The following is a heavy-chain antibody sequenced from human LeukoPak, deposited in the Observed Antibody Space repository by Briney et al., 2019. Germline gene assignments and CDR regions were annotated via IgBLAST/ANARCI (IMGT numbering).Heavy chain of an antibody. CDR3: ARDGIQYGDAFDI. D-gene: IGHD5-18*01. CDR2: IYYSGST. J-gene: IGHJ3*02. V-gene: IGHV4-59*01. CDR1: GGSISSYY. Sequence: SETLSLTCTVSGGSISSYYWSWIRQPPGKGLEWIGYIYYSGSTNYNPSLKSRVTISVDTSKNQVSLKLSTVTAADTAVYYCARDGIQYGDAFDIWGQGTMVTVSS.